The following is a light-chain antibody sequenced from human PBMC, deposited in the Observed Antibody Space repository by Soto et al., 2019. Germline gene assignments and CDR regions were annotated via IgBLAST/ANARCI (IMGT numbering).Light chain of an antibody. Sequence: EIVLTQSPGTLSLSPGERATLSCRASQSVRNSYLAWYQQKPGQAPRLLIYGASSRATGIPDRFSGSGSGTDVTLTICRLEIEDCALYYCQQYGSSPLWTFGHGTKVELQ. CDR2: GAS. J-gene: IGKJ1*01. V-gene: IGKV3-20*01. CDR3: QQYGSSPLWT. CDR1: QSVRNSY.